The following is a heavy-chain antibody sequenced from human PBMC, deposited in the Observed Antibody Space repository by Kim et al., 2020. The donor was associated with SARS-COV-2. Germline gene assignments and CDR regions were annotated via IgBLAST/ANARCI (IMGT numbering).Heavy chain of an antibody. CDR1: GGSFSGYY. D-gene: IGHD3-10*01. V-gene: IGHV4-34*01. J-gene: IGHJ6*01. Sequence: SETLSLTCDVYGGSFSGYYWSWIRQPPGKGLEWIGQISHSGSTDYNPSLKSRVTISVDTSKNQFSLILTSVTAADTAVYYCARSPYYYGSGSFSYGLDV. CDR2: ISHSGST. CDR3: ARSPYYYGSGSFSYGLDV.